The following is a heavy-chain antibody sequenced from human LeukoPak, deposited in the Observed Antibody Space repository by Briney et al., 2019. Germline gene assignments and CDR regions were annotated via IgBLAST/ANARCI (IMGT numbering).Heavy chain of an antibody. J-gene: IGHJ4*02. CDR1: GFTFKNYW. V-gene: IGHV3-74*01. Sequence: GGSLRLSCAASGFTFKNYWMHWVRHARGKGLVCVSRINTDGSSTTFADSVKGRFTISRDNAKNTLYLQMNSLRAEDTAVYYCAKPYGSGYYFFDNWGQGTLVTVSS. D-gene: IGHD6-19*01. CDR2: INTDGSST. CDR3: AKPYGSGYYFFDN.